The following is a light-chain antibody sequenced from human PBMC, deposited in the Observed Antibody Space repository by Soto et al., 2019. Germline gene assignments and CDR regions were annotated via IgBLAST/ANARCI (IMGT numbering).Light chain of an antibody. Sequence: EIVLTQSPGTLSLSPGESATLSCRASQSVSSSYLAWYQQKPGQAPRLLIYGVSSRATGIPDRFSGSGSGTDFTLTISRLEPEDFAVYYCQQYGSSPWTVGQGTKVEIK. CDR2: GVS. V-gene: IGKV3-20*01. J-gene: IGKJ1*01. CDR1: QSVSSSY. CDR3: QQYGSSPWT.